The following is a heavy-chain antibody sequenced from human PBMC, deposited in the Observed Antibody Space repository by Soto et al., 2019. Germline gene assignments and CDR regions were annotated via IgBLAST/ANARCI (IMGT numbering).Heavy chain of an antibody. J-gene: IGHJ4*02. D-gene: IGHD4-17*01. Sequence: QVQLQQWGAGLLKPSETLSLTCAVYGGSFSGYYWSWIRQPPGKGLEYIGEINHSGSTNYNPSLKSRVTISVDTSKNQFSLKLSSVTAADTAVYYCARSYGGNSGTFDCWGQGTLVTVSS. CDR3: ARSYGGNSGTFDC. CDR2: INHSGST. CDR1: GGSFSGYY. V-gene: IGHV4-34*01.